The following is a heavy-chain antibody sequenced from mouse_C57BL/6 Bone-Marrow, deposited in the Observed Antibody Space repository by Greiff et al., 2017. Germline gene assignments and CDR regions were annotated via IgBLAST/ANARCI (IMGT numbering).Heavy chain of an antibody. CDR1: GFSLTSYG. CDR3: AWHYYGSSGYFDV. Sequence: VMLVESGPGLVQPSQSLSITCTVSGFSLTSYGVHWVRQPPGKGLEWLGVIWSGGSTDYNAAFISRLSISKDNSKSQVFFKMNSLQADDTAIYYCAWHYYGSSGYFDVWGTGTTVTVSS. J-gene: IGHJ1*03. CDR2: IWSGGST. D-gene: IGHD1-1*01. V-gene: IGHV2-4*01.